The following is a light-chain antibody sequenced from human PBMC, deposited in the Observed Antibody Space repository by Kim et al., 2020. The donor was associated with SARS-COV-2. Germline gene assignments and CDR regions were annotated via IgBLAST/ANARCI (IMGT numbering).Light chain of an antibody. CDR3: QQLNSYPLT. V-gene: IGKV1-9*01. CDR2: AAS. CDR1: QGISSY. Sequence: IQLTQSPSSLSASVGDRVTITCRASQGISSYLAWYQQKPGKAPKLLIYAASTLQSGVPSRFSGSGSGTDFTLTISSLQPEDFATYYYQQLNSYPLTFGGRTKVDIK. J-gene: IGKJ4*01.